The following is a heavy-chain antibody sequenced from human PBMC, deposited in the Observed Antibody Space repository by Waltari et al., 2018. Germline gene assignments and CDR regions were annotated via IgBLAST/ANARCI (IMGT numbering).Heavy chain of an antibody. CDR2: IYWNDDK. D-gene: IGHD1-26*01. CDR3: AHWRLSGSRSGGYFDY. J-gene: IGHJ4*02. Sequence: QITLKESGPTLVKPTQTLTLTCTFSGFSLSTSAVGMGWIRQPPGKALEWLALIYWNDDKRYSPSLKSRLTITKDTSKNQVVLTMTNMDPVDTATYYCAHWRLSGSRSGGYFDYWGQGTLVTVSS. V-gene: IGHV2-5*01. CDR1: GFSLSTSAVG.